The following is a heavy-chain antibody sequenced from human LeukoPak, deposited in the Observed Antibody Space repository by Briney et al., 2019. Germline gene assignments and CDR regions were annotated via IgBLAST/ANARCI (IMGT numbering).Heavy chain of an antibody. CDR3: AKDGGSDPDSFDI. Sequence: GGSLRLSCAASGFTFSSFWMSWVRQAPGKGPEWVANIKEDGSEKYYLDSVKGRFTISRDNAKNSLYLQMNSLRAEDTAVYYCAKDGGSDPDSFDIWGQGTMVTVSS. CDR1: GFTFSSFW. D-gene: IGHD2-15*01. V-gene: IGHV3-7*01. J-gene: IGHJ3*02. CDR2: IKEDGSEK.